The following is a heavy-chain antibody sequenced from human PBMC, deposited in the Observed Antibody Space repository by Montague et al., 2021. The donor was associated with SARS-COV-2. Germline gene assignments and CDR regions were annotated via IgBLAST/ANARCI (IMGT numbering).Heavy chain of an antibody. CDR2: IPYSGST. V-gene: IGHV4-39*01. J-gene: IGHJ3*02. D-gene: IGHD3-10*01. CDR3: ARHITGSGNAFDI. Sequence: SETLSLICTVSGGSISSTSYYWGWIRQPPGKGLEWIGSIPYSGSTYYKSSLKSRVTISVDTSKNQFSLRLSSVTAAYTAVYYCARHITGSGNAFDIWGQGTMVTVSS. CDR1: GGSISSTSYY.